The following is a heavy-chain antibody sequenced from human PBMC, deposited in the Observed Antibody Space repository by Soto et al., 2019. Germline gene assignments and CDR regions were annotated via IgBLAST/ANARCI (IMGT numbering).Heavy chain of an antibody. CDR2: ISGSGGST. J-gene: IGHJ6*02. CDR1: GFTFSSYA. CDR3: AKQFWSGYYYGMDV. V-gene: IGHV3-23*01. Sequence: GGSLRLSCAASGFTFSSYAMSWVRQAPGKGLEWVSAISGSGGSTYYADSMKGRFTISRDNSKNTLYLQMNSLRAEDTAVYYCAKQFWSGYYYGMDVWGQGTTVTVSS. D-gene: IGHD3-3*01.